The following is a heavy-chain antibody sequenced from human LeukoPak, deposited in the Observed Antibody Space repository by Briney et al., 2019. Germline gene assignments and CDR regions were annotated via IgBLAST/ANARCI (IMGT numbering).Heavy chain of an antibody. D-gene: IGHD3-3*01. Sequence: GASVKVSCKASGYTFTGYYMHWVRQAPGQGREWMGWINPNSGGTNYAQKLQGRVTMTTDPSTSTAYMELRSLRSDVTAVYCCAGDSFWSGSIGGAFDIWGQGTMVTVSS. V-gene: IGHV1-2*02. CDR3: AGDSFWSGSIGGAFDI. CDR1: GYTFTGYY. J-gene: IGHJ3*02. CDR2: INPNSGGT.